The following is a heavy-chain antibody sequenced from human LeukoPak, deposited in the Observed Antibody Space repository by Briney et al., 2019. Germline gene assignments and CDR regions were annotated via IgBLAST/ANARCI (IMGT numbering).Heavy chain of an antibody. CDR3: ATYCTSTTCYAADDF. CDR2: ISGSGGTT. Sequence: GGSLRLSCAPSGFTFSNYAISWVRQAPGKGLESVSAISGSGGTTYYADSVKGRFTISRDNSKNTLYLQMNSLRAEDTAVYYCATYCTSTTCYAADDFWGQGTLVTVSS. D-gene: IGHD2-2*01. CDR1: GFTFSNYA. J-gene: IGHJ4*02. V-gene: IGHV3-23*01.